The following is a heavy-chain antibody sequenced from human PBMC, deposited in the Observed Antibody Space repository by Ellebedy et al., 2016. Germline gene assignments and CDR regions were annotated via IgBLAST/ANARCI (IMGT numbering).Heavy chain of an antibody. CDR1: GFTVSSSY. Sequence: GESLKISCAASGFTVSSSYVSWVRQAPGKGLEWVSMTSPGGTILYADYVKGRFTISRDNAKNSLYLQMNSLRAEDTAVYYCARALRGHFDYWGQGTLVTVSS. D-gene: IGHD3-10*01. J-gene: IGHJ4*02. CDR3: ARALRGHFDY. CDR2: TSPGGTI. V-gene: IGHV3-53*01.